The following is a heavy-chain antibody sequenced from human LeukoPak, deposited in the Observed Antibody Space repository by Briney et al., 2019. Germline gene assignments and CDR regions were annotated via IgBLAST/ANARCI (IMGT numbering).Heavy chain of an antibody. CDR1: GDIVSSDSVT. CDR2: TYYRSTWYN. V-gene: IGHV6-1*01. D-gene: IGHD2-2*01. J-gene: IGHJ5*02. CDR3: ARRLTQYDCFDP. Sequence: SQTLSLTCAISGDIVSSDSVTWNWIRQSPSRGLEWLGRTYYRSTWYNDYAVSVRGRITVNPDTSKNQFSLHLNSVTPEDTAVYYCARRLTQYDCFDPWGQGILVTVSS.